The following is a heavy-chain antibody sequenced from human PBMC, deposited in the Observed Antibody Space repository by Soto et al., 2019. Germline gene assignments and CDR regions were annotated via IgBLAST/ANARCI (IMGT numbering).Heavy chain of an antibody. CDR1: GGSFSYYA. J-gene: IGHJ4*02. Sequence: QVQLVQSGAEVRRTGSSVKVSCKASGGSFSYYAFSWVRQGPGQGLEWMGGIIPLFGTTKYAQTFQGRVTITADESTKIVYMELSNLSSVATAVYSCARSGEGDYDIVTDSKRGRWLNNWGQAT. D-gene: IGHD3-16*01. V-gene: IGHV1-69*01. CDR2: IIPLFGTT. CDR3: ARSGEGDYDIVTDSKRGRWLNN.